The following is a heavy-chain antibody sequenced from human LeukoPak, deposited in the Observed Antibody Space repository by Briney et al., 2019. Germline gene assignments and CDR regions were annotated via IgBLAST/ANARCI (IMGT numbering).Heavy chain of an antibody. J-gene: IGHJ5*02. Sequence: PSETLSLTCTVSGGSISSYYWSWIRQPPGKGLEWIGYIYYSGSTNYNPSLKSRVTISVDTSKNQFSLKVSSVTAADTAVYYCARHGTTGTNLNWFDPWGKGTPVSSSS. V-gene: IGHV4-59*01. CDR1: GGSISSYY. D-gene: IGHD1-1*01. CDR3: ARHGTTGTNLNWFDP. CDR2: IYYSGST.